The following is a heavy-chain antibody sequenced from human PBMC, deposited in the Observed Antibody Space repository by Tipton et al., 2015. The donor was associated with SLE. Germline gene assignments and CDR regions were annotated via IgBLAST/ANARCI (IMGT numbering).Heavy chain of an antibody. CDR2: IWYDGSNK. D-gene: IGHD2-15*01. CDR3: ARDHIVVVVAANGGFGY. J-gene: IGHJ4*02. Sequence: SLRLSCAASGFTFSSYGMHWVRQAPGKGLEWVAVIWYDGSNKYYADSVKGRFTISRDNSKNTLYLQMNSLRAEDTAVYYCARDHIVVVVAANGGFGYWGQGTLVTVSS. V-gene: IGHV3-33*01. CDR1: GFTFSSYG.